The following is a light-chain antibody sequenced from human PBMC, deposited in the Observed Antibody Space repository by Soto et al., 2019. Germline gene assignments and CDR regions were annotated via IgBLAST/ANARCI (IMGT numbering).Light chain of an antibody. CDR1: SGSVSTSYY. Sequence: QTVVTQEPSFSVSPGGTVTLTCGLSSGSVSTSYYPGWYQQTPGQAPRTLIFSTNTRSSGVPDRFSGSILGNKAALTITGAQADDESDYYCVLYMGGAIPGGFGGGTKLTV. V-gene: IGLV8-61*01. CDR3: VLYMGGAIPGG. CDR2: STN. J-gene: IGLJ3*02.